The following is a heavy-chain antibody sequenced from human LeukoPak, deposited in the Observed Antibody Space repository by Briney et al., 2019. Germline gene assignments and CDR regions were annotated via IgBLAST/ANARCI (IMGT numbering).Heavy chain of an antibody. V-gene: IGHV3-30-3*01. CDR2: ISYDGSNK. CDR1: GFTFTSYA. J-gene: IGHJ5*02. CDR3: ASTMTTVTRGWFDP. Sequence: GRSLRLYCAASGFTFTSYAMHWVRQAPGKGLERVAVISYDGSNKYYADSVKGRFTISRENSKNTLYLQMNSLRAEDTAVYYCASTMTTVTRGWFDPWGQGTLVTVSS. D-gene: IGHD4-17*01.